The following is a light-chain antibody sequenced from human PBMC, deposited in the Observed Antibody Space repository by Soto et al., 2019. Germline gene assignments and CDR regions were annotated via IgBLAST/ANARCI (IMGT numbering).Light chain of an antibody. J-gene: IGKJ5*01. CDR1: QSVSSY. V-gene: IGKV3D-20*01. CDR2: DSS. CDR3: QQYGNSPQIT. Sequence: IVLTQSPATLSLSPGESATLSYGASQSVSSYLAWYQQKPGLAPRLVIYDSSIRATGIPDRFSGSGSGTDFTLTISRLEPEDFAMYFCQQYGNSPQITFGQGTRLEIK.